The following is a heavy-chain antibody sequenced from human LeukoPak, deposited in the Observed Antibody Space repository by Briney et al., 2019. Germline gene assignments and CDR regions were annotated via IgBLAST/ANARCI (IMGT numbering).Heavy chain of an antibody. J-gene: IGHJ5*02. CDR3: ATGGLIKNTFMIRGVEPLDP. Sequence: ASVKVSCKVSGYSLTLLSLHWVRQAPGKGLEWMGGFDREDDITMYAQTLWGRVTLTEDTSTDTAYMELSSLRSEDTAIYYCATGGLIKNTFMIRGVEPLDPWGQGTLVAVSS. D-gene: IGHD3-10*01. CDR1: GYSLTLLS. CDR2: FDREDDIT. V-gene: IGHV1-24*01.